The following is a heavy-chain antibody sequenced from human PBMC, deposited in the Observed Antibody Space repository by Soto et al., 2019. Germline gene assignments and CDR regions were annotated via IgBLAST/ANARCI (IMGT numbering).Heavy chain of an antibody. D-gene: IGHD1-1*01. CDR3: ASVAGTTGTAFDI. J-gene: IGHJ3*02. CDR2: IIPNLGIA. Sequence: QVQLVQSGAEVKKPGSSVKGSCKASGGTFSSYTISWVRQAPGQGLEWMGRIIPNLGIANYAQKFHGRGTMTADKSTSTVYMELSSLRSEDTAVYYCASVAGTTGTAFDIWGKGTMVTVSS. V-gene: IGHV1-69*02. CDR1: GGTFSSYT.